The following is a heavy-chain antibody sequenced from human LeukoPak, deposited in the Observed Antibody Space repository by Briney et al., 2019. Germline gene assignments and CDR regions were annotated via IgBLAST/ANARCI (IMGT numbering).Heavy chain of an antibody. Sequence: PSETLSLTCAVYGGSFSGYYWSWTRQPPGKGLEGIGEINHSGSTTYNPSLKSRVTISIDTSKNQFSLKLSSVTAADTAVYYCARDKRGYDILTGYPRDYYYYGMDVWGQGTTVTVSS. CDR3: ARDKRGYDILTGYPRDYYYYGMDV. CDR2: INHSGST. CDR1: GGSFSGYY. J-gene: IGHJ6*02. V-gene: IGHV4-34*01. D-gene: IGHD3-9*01.